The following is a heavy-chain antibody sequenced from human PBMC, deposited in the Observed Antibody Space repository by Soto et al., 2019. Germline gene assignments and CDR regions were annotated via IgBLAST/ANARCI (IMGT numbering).Heavy chain of an antibody. V-gene: IGHV5-51*01. CDR1: GYSFSNYW. Sequence: PGESLKISCQGSGYSFSNYWIGWVRQTPGEGLEWVGNIYPGDSQTSYSPSFQGHVTISADKAISTAYLQWSSLTAPDSGIYYCAKSGTTYYNKSGYSVWGQGTLVTVSS. J-gene: IGHJ4*02. D-gene: IGHD3-22*01. CDR2: IYPGDSQT. CDR3: AKSGTTYYNKSGYSV.